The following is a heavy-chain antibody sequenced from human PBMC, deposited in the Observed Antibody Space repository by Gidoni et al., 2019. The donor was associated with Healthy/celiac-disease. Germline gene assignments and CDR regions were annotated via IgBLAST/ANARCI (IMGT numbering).Heavy chain of an antibody. J-gene: IGHJ4*02. D-gene: IGHD2-21*02. CDR3: AKDWGEAASNCGGDCYSVDYFDY. CDR1: GFTFRTYA. V-gene: IGHV3-23*01. CDR2: ISGSGGST. Sequence: EVQLLESGGGLVQPGGSLRLSCAASGFTFRTYAMSWVPQAPGKGLEWVSAISGSGGSTYYADSVKGRFTISRDNSKNTLYLQMNSLRAEDTAVYYCAKDWGEAASNCGGDCYSVDYFDYWGQGTLVTVSS.